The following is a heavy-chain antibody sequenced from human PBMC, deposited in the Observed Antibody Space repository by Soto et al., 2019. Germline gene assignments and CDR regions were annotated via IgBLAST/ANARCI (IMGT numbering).Heavy chain of an antibody. D-gene: IGHD6-13*01. CDR2: INHSGST. CDR3: ASGLGASAGTESVWFDP. CDR1: GGSFSGYY. V-gene: IGHV4-34*01. Sequence: SETLSLTCAVYGGSFSGYYWSWIRQPPGKGLEWIGEINHSGSTNYNPSLKSRVTISVDTSKNLFSLNLSSLIDVDMAVYYFASGLGASAGTESVWFDPWVQGTLVTVS. J-gene: IGHJ5*02.